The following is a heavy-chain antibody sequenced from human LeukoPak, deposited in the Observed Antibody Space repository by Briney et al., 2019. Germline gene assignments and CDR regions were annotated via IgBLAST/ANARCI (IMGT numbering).Heavy chain of an antibody. V-gene: IGHV3-30*02. D-gene: IGHD1-26*01. CDR2: IRYDGSNK. CDR1: GFTFSSYG. Sequence: GGSLRLSCAASGFTFSSYGMHWVRQAPGKGLEWVAFIRYDGSNKYYADSVKGRFTISRDNSKNTLYLQMNSLRAEDTAVYYCARTYSDSLDYWGQGTLVTVSS. CDR3: ARTYSDSLDY. J-gene: IGHJ4*02.